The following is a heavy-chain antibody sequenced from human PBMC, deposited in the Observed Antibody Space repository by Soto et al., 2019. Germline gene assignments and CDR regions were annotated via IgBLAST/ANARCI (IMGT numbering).Heavy chain of an antibody. CDR3: ARGDSGYDPLDY. CDR1: GGSISSSSYY. J-gene: IGHJ4*02. D-gene: IGHD5-12*01. V-gene: IGHV4-39*07. Sequence: PSETLSLTCTVSGGSISSSSYYWGWIRQPPGKGLEWIGSIYHSGSTNYNPSLKSRVTISVDKSKNQFSLKLSSVTAADAAVYYCARGDSGYDPLDYWGQGTLVTVSS. CDR2: IYHSGST.